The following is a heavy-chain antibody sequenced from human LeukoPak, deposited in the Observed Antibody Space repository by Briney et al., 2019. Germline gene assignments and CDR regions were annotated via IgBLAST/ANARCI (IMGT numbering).Heavy chain of an antibody. D-gene: IGHD3-10*01. CDR2: ISSSSSYI. CDR1: GFTFSSYS. V-gene: IGHV3-21*01. Sequence: GGSLRLSCAASGFTFSSYSMNWVRQAPGKGLEWVSSISSSSSYIYYADSVKGRFTISRDNAKNSLYLQMNSLRAEDTAVYYCARDMVRGARGYYYYMDVWGKGTTVTVS. CDR3: ARDMVRGARGYYYYMDV. J-gene: IGHJ6*03.